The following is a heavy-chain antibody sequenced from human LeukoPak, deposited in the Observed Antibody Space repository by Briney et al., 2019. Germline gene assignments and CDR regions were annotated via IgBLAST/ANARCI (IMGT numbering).Heavy chain of an antibody. CDR1: GFTFDDYT. Sequence: PGGSLRLSCAASGFTFDDYTMHWVRQAPGKGLEWVSGISWNSGSIGYADSVKGRFTISRDNAKNSLYLQMNSLRAEDMALYYCAKDLLPTAMATMRGPFDYWGQGTLVTVSS. J-gene: IGHJ4*02. CDR3: AKDLLPTAMATMRGPFDY. V-gene: IGHV3-9*03. D-gene: IGHD5-24*01. CDR2: ISWNSGSI.